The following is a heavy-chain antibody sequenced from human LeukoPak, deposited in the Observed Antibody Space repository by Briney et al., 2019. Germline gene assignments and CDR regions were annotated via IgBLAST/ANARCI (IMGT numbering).Heavy chain of an antibody. J-gene: IGHJ3*02. D-gene: IGHD1-26*01. V-gene: IGHV1-2*06. Sequence: ASVEVSCKASGYTFIGYYMHWVRQAPVQGLEWMGRINPESGATNYAQKFQGRVTMTRATSISTAYMELSSLRSDDTAVYYCASEKEEQTAFDIWGQGTMVTVSS. CDR1: GYTFIGYY. CDR2: INPESGAT. CDR3: ASEKEEQTAFDI.